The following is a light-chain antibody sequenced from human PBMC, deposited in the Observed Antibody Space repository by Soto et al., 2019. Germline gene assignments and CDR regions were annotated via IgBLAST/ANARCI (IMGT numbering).Light chain of an antibody. CDR3: QQAKTFPWT. CDR2: GAS. V-gene: IGKV1-12*01. CDR1: QGISTS. J-gene: IGKJ1*01. Sequence: DVQMTQSPPFVSASVGDRVAITCRASQGISTSLGWYQHKPGKAPELLIFGASNLQTGVPSRFSGSGSGTDFTLSITSLQPDDSATYYCQQAKTFPWTFGQGTKVEIK.